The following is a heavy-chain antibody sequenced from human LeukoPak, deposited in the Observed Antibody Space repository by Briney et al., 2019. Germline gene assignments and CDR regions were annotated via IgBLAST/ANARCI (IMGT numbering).Heavy chain of an antibody. V-gene: IGHV7-4-1*02. CDR2: INTNTGNP. CDR1: GYTFTTYS. Sequence: GASVKVSCKASGYTFTTYSMSWVRQAPGQGLEWMGWINTNTGNPTYAQGFTGRFVFSLDTSVSTAYLQITSLQAEDTAVYYCARVVSSLSIAAPYWGQGTLVTVSS. D-gene: IGHD6-6*01. CDR3: ARVVSSLSIAAPY. J-gene: IGHJ4*02.